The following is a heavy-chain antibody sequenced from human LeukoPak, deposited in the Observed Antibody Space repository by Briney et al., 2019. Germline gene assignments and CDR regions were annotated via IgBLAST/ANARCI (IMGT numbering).Heavy chain of an antibody. V-gene: IGHV3-74*01. D-gene: IGHD6-13*01. Sequence: GGSLRLSCVGSGFTFSSYWMHWVRQGPGKGLVWVSRISPTGSTTSYADPVKGRFTVSRDNAKNTLYLQVNNLRAEDTAVYYCARGPSSNWSGLDFWGQGTLLTVSS. CDR1: GFTFSSYW. J-gene: IGHJ4*02. CDR3: ARGPSSNWSGLDF. CDR2: ISPTGSTT.